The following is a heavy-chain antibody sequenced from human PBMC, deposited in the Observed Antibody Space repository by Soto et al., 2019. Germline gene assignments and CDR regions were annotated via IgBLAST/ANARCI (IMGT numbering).Heavy chain of an antibody. Sequence: SETLSLTCTVSGGSISSYYWSWIRQPPGKGLEWIGYIYYSGSTNYNPSLKSRVTISVDTSKNQFSLKLSSVTAADTAVYYCAREGYRSGGSCYSEPPGDETDDFDIWGQGTMVTVSS. CDR3: AREGYRSGGSCYSEPPGDETDDFDI. CDR2: IYYSGST. D-gene: IGHD2-15*01. V-gene: IGHV4-59*01. CDR1: GGSISSYY. J-gene: IGHJ3*02.